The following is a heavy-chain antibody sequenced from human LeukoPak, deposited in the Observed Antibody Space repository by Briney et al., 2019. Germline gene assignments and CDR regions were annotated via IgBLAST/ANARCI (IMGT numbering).Heavy chain of an antibody. CDR2: INTNTGNP. CDR3: ARSGFWTGHPAFDI. Sequence: GASVKVSCKASGYIFTSYAMNWVRQAPGQGLEWMGWINTNTGNPTYAQGFTGRFVFSLDTSVSTAYLQISSLKDEDTAIYYCARSGFWTGHPAFDIWGQGTMVTVSS. D-gene: IGHD3/OR15-3a*01. J-gene: IGHJ3*02. CDR1: GYIFTSYA. V-gene: IGHV7-4-1*02.